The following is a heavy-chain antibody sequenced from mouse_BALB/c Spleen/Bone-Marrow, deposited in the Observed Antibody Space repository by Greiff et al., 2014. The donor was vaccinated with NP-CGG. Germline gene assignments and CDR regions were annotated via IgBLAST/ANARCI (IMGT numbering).Heavy chain of an antibody. CDR1: GFSFSRYS. J-gene: IGHJ2*01. CDR2: IWGGGST. D-gene: IGHD2-10*02. CDR3: ARLYGNYGGYFDY. V-gene: IGHV2-6-4*01. Sequence: QGQLKESGPGLGAPSQSLSITCTVSGFSFSRYSVHWGRQPPGKGLGGLGMIWGGGSTDYNSALKSRLSISKDNSKSQVFLKMNSLQTDDTAMYYCARLYGNYGGYFDYWGQGTTLTVSS.